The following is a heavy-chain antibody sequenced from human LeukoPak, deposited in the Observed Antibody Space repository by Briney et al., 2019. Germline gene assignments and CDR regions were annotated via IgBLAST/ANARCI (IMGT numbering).Heavy chain of an antibody. V-gene: IGHV4-4*02. CDR1: GGSISSSNW. CDR2: IYHSGST. D-gene: IGHD6-19*01. J-gene: IGHJ4*02. Sequence: SGTLSLTCAVSGGSISSSNWWSWVRQPPGKGLEWIGEIYHSGSTNYNPSLKSRVTISVDKSKNQFSLKLSSVTAADSAMYYCARLGSSAPLYYFDYWGQGTLVTVSS. CDR3: ARLGSSAPLYYFDY.